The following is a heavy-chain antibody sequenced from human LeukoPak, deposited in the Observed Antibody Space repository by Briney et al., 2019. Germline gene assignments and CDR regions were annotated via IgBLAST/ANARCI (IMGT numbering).Heavy chain of an antibody. CDR2: ISWNSGSI. J-gene: IGHJ4*02. V-gene: IGHV3-9*01. Sequence: GRSLRLSCAASGFTFDDYAMHWVRHAPGKGLEWVSGISWNSGSIGYADSVKGRFTISRDNAKNSLYLQMNSLRAEDTALYYCAKERGGYYYFDYWGQGTLVTVSS. D-gene: IGHD1-26*01. CDR3: AKERGGYYYFDY. CDR1: GFTFDDYA.